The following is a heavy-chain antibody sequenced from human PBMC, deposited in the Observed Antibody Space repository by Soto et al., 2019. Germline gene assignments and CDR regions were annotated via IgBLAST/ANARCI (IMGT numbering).Heavy chain of an antibody. CDR3: ARVERGITLVRGAKNDDY. CDR2: ISAYNGNT. J-gene: IGHJ4*02. Sequence: ASVKVSCKASGYTFTSYGISWVRQAPGQGLEWMGWISAYNGNTNYAQKLQGRVTMTTDTSTSTAYMELRSLRSDDTAVYYCARVERGITLVRGAKNDDYGGKGTLVPVS. D-gene: IGHD3-10*01. V-gene: IGHV1-18*01. CDR1: GYTFTSYG.